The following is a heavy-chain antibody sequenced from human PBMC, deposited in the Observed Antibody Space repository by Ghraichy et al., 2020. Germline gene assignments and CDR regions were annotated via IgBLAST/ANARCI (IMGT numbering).Heavy chain of an antibody. CDR1: GFTFSSYS. V-gene: IGHV3-48*02. J-gene: IGHJ3*02. Sequence: GGSLRLSCAASGFTFSSYSMNWVRQAPGKGLEWVSYISSSSSTIYYADSVKGRFTISRDNAKNSLYLQMNSLRDEDPAVYYCARLPHYYGSGKDAFDIWGQGTMVTVSS. CDR2: ISSSSSTI. D-gene: IGHD3-10*01. CDR3: ARLPHYYGSGKDAFDI.